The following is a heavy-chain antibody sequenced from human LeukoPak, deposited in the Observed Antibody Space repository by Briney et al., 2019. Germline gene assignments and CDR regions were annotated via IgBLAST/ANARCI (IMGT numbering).Heavy chain of an antibody. CDR1: GYTFTGYY. CDR2: INPNSGGT. CDR3: ASTIDYYDSSGYFRDVDY. D-gene: IGHD3-22*01. V-gene: IGHV1-2*06. J-gene: IGHJ4*02. Sequence: GASVKVSCKASGYTFTGYYMHWVRQAPGQGLEWMGRINPNSGGTNYAQKFQGRVTMTRDTSISTAYMELSRLRSDDTAVYYCASTIDYYDSSGYFRDVDYWGQGTLVTVSS.